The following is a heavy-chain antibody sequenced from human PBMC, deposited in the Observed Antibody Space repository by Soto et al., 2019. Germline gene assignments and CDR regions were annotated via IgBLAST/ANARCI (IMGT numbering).Heavy chain of an antibody. CDR2: IWSDGGNK. CDR1: RFTFSAYG. Sequence: GSLRLSCTASRFTFSAYGMHWVRQAPGKGLEWVAVIWSDGGNKYYADSVKGRFTISRDNSENTLYLHMSSLRAEDTAVYYCVRDLDRGIFDYWGQGTPVTVSS. V-gene: IGHV3-33*01. CDR3: VRDLDRGIFDY. D-gene: IGHD5-18*01. J-gene: IGHJ4*02.